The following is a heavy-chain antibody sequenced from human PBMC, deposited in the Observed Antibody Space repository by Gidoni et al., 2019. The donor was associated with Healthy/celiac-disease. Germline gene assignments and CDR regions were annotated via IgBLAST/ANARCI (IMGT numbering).Heavy chain of an antibody. CDR3: AIALNYYYMDV. Sequence: HVQLVQSGAEVTTPGASVKVSCKASGYTFTSYAMQWVRQAPGQRLEWMGWINAGNGNTKYSQKLQGRVTITRDTSASTAYMELSSLSSEDTAVYYCAIALNYYYMDVWGKGTTVTVSS. CDR1: GYTFTSYA. J-gene: IGHJ6*03. V-gene: IGHV1-3*01. CDR2: INAGNGNT.